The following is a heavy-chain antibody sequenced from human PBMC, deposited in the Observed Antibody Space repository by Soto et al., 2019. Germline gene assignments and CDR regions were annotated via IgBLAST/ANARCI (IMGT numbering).Heavy chain of an antibody. V-gene: IGHV3-48*01. CDR3: ARDREYCSGDKCYETGSAY. CDR2: ITRNSDII. J-gene: IGHJ4*02. CDR1: GFSFSSYS. Sequence: EAQLVESGGGLIQPGGSLRFSCAASGFSFSSYSMNWVRQAPGKGLEWISYITRNSDIINYADSVKGRFTISRDNAKNSLHLQMHSLRADDTAVYYCARDREYCSGDKCYETGSAYWGQGTLLTVSS. D-gene: IGHD2-15*01.